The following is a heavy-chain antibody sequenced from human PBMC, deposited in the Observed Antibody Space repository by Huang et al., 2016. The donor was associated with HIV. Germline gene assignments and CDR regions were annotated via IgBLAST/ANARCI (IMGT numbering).Heavy chain of an antibody. CDR3: AKGSMANAFDI. V-gene: IGHV3-30*02. D-gene: IGHD3-10*01. CDR2: IRYDGSNK. J-gene: IGHJ3*02. Sequence: QVQLVESGGGVVQPGGSLRLSCAASGFPFSSYGMHWVRQAPGKGLECGAFIRYDGSNKYYADSVRGRFTISRDNSKNTLYLQMNSLRAEDTAVYYCAKGSMANAFDIWGQGTMVTVSS. CDR1: GFPFSSYG.